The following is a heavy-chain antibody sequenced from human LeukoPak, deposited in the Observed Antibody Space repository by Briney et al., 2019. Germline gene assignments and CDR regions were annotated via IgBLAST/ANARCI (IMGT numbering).Heavy chain of an antibody. Sequence: KPGESLKISCKGSGYSFTSYWIGWVRQMPGKGLEWMGIIYPGDSDTRCSPSFQGQVTISADKTISTAYLQWSSLKASDTAMYYCARAGKVVPAANMVWGQGTLVTVSS. CDR1: GYSFTSYW. D-gene: IGHD2-2*01. CDR3: ARAGKVVPAANMV. J-gene: IGHJ4*02. CDR2: IYPGDSDT. V-gene: IGHV5-51*03.